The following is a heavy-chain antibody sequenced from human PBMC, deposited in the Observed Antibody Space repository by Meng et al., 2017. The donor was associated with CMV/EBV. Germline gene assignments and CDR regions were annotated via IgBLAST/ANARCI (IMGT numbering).Heavy chain of an antibody. D-gene: IGHD6-19*01. J-gene: IGHJ4*02. CDR1: GFTFSSYA. CDR2: IYSGGST. CDR3: ARDGVAGIDY. Sequence: GESLKISCAASGFTFSSYAMHWVRQAPGKGLEWVSVIYSGGSTYYADSVKGRFTISRDNSKNTLYLQMNSLRAEDTAVYYCARDGVAGIDYWGQGTLVTVSS. V-gene: IGHV3-53*01.